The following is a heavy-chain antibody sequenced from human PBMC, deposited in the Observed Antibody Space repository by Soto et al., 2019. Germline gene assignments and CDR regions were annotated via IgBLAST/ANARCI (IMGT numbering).Heavy chain of an antibody. Sequence: VRGLEWVSAISNTGSTYYAGSVKGRSTISRDSSTNTLYLEVNSLRADDTAVYYCAKVNVVVVAATFEYEYYFDYWGQGTLVTVSS. D-gene: IGHD2-15*01. V-gene: IGHV3-53*01. J-gene: IGHJ4*02. CDR2: ISNTGST. CDR3: AKVNVVVVAATFEYEYYFDY.